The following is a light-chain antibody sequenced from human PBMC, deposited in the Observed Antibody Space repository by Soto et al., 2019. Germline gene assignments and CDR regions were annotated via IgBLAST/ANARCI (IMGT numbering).Light chain of an antibody. CDR1: QNINNY. CDR2: DAS. Sequence: DIQMTQSPSSLSASVGDRVTITCQASQNINNYLDWYQQKPGRAPKLLIYDASNLEAGVPSRFSGSGSGTDFTLTISSLQPDDFATYYCQQYNSYSWTFGQGTKVDNK. V-gene: IGKV1-33*01. J-gene: IGKJ1*01. CDR3: QQYNSYSWT.